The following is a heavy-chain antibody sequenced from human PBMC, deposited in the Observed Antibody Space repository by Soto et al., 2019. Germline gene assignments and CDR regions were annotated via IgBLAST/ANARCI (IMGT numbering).Heavy chain of an antibody. CDR1: GFTFSTYW. CDR2: IKQDGSEK. Sequence: PGGSLRLSCAASGFTFSTYWMSWVRQAPGKGLEWVANIKQDGSEKYYVDSVRGRLTVSRDNAKSSLYLQMNSLRVEDTAVYYCATPPHRDSARVYVWGQGTTVTVSS. CDR3: ATPPHRDSARVYV. J-gene: IGHJ6*02. V-gene: IGHV3-7*01.